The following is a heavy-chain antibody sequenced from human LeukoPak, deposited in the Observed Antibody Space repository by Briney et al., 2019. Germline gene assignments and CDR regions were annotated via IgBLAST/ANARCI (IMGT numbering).Heavy chain of an antibody. CDR1: GFTFSSYG. CDR2: ISGSGGST. CDR3: AKDSGDLYYYYYYMDV. V-gene: IGHV3-23*01. J-gene: IGHJ6*03. Sequence: PGRSLRLSCAASGFTFSSYGMHWVRQAPGKGLEWVSAISGSGGSTYYSDSVKGRFTVSRDNSKNTLYLQMNSLRAEDTAVYYCAKDSGDLYYYYYYMDVWGKGTTVTVSS. D-gene: IGHD7-27*01.